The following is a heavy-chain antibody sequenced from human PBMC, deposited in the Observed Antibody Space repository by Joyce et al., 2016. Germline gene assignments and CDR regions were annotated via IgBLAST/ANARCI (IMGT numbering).Heavy chain of an antibody. CDR2: VYDRGCT. Sequence: QLQLQESGPGLVKPSETLSLSCTVSGGSISSSTYYWGWIRQPPRKGLEWIGSVYDRGCTFCNPSHKSRVSISVDTSKNQFSLKPTSVTAADTAVYYCARSFFYCSGGSCFSGEWFDPWGQGTLVTVSS. CDR1: GGSISSSTYY. CDR3: ARSFFYCSGGSCFSGEWFDP. J-gene: IGHJ5*02. V-gene: IGHV4-39*07. D-gene: IGHD2-15*01.